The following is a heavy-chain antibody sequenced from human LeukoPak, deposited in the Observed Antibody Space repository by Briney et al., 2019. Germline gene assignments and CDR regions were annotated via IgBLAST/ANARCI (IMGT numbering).Heavy chain of an antibody. Sequence: NPSETLSLTCAVYGGSFSGYYWSWIRQPPGKGLEWIGEINHSGSTNYNPSLKSRVTISVDTSKNQFSLKLSSVTAADTAVYYCARDWETVTPSICAFDIWGQGTMVTVSS. CDR3: ARDWETVTPSICAFDI. J-gene: IGHJ3*02. CDR1: GGSFSGYY. CDR2: INHSGST. V-gene: IGHV4-34*01. D-gene: IGHD4-17*01.